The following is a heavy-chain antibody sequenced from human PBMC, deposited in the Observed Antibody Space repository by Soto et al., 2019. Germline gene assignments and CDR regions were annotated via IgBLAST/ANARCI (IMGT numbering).Heavy chain of an antibody. CDR3: ARESEDLTSNFDY. CDR2: ITNATNYK. J-gene: IGHJ4*02. Sequence: PGGSLRLSCAASGFTVSSYGMHWVRQAPGKGLEWVAAITNATNYKYYGDSMKGRFTISRDNAKNSLYLEINSLRAEDTAVYYCARESEDLTSNFDYWGQGTLVTVSS. V-gene: IGHV3-21*06. CDR1: GFTVSSYG.